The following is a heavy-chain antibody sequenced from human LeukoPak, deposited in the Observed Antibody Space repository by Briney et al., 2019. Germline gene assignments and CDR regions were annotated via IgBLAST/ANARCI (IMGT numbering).Heavy chain of an antibody. CDR3: AKGARLFCSSISCYLGDY. Sequence: PGGSLGLSCAASGFTFSNYAMSWVRQAPGKGLEWVSGISSKGDSTNYADSVKGRFTISRDNSRNTLYLQVNNLRVEDTAVYYCAKGARLFCSSISCYLGDYWGQGTLVTVSS. CDR2: ISSKGDST. J-gene: IGHJ4*02. V-gene: IGHV3-23*01. CDR1: GFTFSNYA. D-gene: IGHD2-2*01.